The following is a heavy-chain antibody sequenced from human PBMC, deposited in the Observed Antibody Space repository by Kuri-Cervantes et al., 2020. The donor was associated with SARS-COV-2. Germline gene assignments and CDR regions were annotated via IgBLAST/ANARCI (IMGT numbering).Heavy chain of an antibody. V-gene: IGHV1-2*02. J-gene: IGHJ3*02. Sequence: ASVKVSCKASGYTFTGYYMHWVRQAPGQGLEWMGWINPNSGGTNYAQKFQGRVTMTRNTSISTAYMELSSLRSEDTAVYYCARVRVIVRRPGKRGDGIDAFDIWGQGTMVTVSS. CDR1: GYTFTGYY. CDR2: INPNSGGT. CDR3: ARVRVIVRRPGKRGDGIDAFDI. D-gene: IGHD2/OR15-2a*01.